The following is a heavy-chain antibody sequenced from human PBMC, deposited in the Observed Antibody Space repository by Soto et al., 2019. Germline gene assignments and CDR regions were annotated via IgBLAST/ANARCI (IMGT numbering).Heavy chain of an antibody. D-gene: IGHD3-22*01. CDR1: GFTLSSYS. CDR3: AREPEYYYDSSGYPDY. J-gene: IGHJ4*02. CDR2: ISSSSSYI. V-gene: IGHV3-21*01. Sequence: PGGSLRLSCAASGFTLSSYSMNWVRQAPGKGLEWVSSISSSSSYIYYADSVKGRFTISRDNAKNSLYLQMNSLRAEDTAVYYCAREPEYYYDSSGYPDYWGQGTLVTVSS.